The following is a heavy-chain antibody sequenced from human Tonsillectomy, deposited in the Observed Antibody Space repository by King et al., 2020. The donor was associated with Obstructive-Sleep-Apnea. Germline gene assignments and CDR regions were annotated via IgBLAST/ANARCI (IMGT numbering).Heavy chain of an antibody. V-gene: IGHV1-8*01. CDR2: MNPNSGNT. J-gene: IGHJ4*02. CDR3: VRGGFDSGWFPFDY. Sequence: QLVQSGTEVKKPGASVKVSCKASGYTFTSYDINWVRQATGQGLEWMGWMNPNSGNTGCAQRFQGRVTMTRDTSISTAYMELSNLRSEDTAVYYCVRGGFDSGWFPFDYWGQGALVTVSS. CDR1: GYTFTSYD. D-gene: IGHD6-19*01.